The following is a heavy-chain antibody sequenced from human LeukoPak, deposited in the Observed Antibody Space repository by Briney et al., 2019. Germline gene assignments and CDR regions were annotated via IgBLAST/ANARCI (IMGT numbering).Heavy chain of an antibody. CDR1: GYTFTSYD. Sequence: ASVKVSCKASGYTFTSYDINWVRQATGQGLEWMGWMNPNSGNTGYAQKFQGRVTTTRNTSISTAYMELSSLRSEDTAVYYCARGAYSSSFYYYYMDVWGKGTTVTVSS. D-gene: IGHD6-13*01. V-gene: IGHV1-8*01. CDR2: MNPNSGNT. CDR3: ARGAYSSSFYYYYMDV. J-gene: IGHJ6*03.